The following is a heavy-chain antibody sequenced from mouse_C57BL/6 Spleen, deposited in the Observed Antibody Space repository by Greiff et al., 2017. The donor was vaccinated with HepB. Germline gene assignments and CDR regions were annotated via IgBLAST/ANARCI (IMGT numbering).Heavy chain of an antibody. D-gene: IGHD2-5*01. CDR3: GKHSNYSLDY. Sequence: EVQLQQSGPELVKPGASVKISCKASGYTFTDYYMNWVKQSHGKSLEWIGDINPNNGGTSYNQKFKGKATLTVDKSSSTAYMELRSLTSEDSAVYCCGKHSNYSLDYWGQGTTLTVSS. J-gene: IGHJ2*01. CDR1: GYTFTDYY. CDR2: INPNNGGT. V-gene: IGHV1-26*01.